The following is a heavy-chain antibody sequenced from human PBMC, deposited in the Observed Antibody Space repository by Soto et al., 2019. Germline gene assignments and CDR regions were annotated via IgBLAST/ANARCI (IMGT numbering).Heavy chain of an antibody. CDR1: GGSISSCY. V-gene: IGHV4-59*01. CDR3: AAQRSYSSSSFWFDP. CDR2: IYYSGST. Sequence: SETLSLTCTVSGGSISSCYWSWIRQPPGKGLEWIGYIYYSGSTNYNPSLKSRVTISVDTSKNQFSLKLSSVTAADTAVYYCAAQRSYSSSSFWFDPWGQGTQVTVSS. D-gene: IGHD6-6*01. J-gene: IGHJ5*02.